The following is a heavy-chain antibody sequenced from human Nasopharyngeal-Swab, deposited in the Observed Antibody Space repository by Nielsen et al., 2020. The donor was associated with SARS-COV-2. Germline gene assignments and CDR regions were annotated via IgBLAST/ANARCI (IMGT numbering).Heavy chain of an antibody. J-gene: IGHJ6*02. V-gene: IGHV3-48*03. Sequence: GGSLRLSCAASGFTFSSYEMNWVRQAPGKGLEWVSYISSSCSTISYAASVKGRFTISRDNAKNSLYLQMNSLRAEDTAVYYCARDKVLCSSTSCYENYYGMDVWGQGTTVTVSS. CDR1: GFTFSSYE. CDR2: ISSSCSTI. D-gene: IGHD2-2*01. CDR3: ARDKVLCSSTSCYENYYGMDV.